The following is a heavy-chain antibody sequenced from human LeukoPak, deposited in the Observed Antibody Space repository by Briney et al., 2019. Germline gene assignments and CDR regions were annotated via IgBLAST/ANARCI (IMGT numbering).Heavy chain of an antibody. J-gene: IGHJ5*02. CDR1: GVSISSGGYY. D-gene: IGHD3-3*01. V-gene: IGHV4-31*03. CDR2: IYYSGST. CDR3: ARGSRITIFGVANGFDP. Sequence: SQTLSLTCTVSGVSISSGGYYWSWIRQHPGKGLGWIGYIYYSGSTYYNPSLKSRVTISVDTSKNQFSLKLSSVTAADTAVYYCARGSRITIFGVANGFDPWGQGTLVTVSS.